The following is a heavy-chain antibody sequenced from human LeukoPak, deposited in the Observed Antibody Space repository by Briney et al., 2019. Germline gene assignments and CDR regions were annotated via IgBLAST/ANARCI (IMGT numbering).Heavy chain of an antibody. CDR1: GYTFSRYG. Sequence: ASLKVSCTASGYTFSRYGANSVRQAPGQGLEWMGGLSTYNGSTNYAQKFQGRVTMTTDTSTSTAYMELRSTGTLDTPVYYCARGIWGSSVWYYFYYSGAGNLVTVSS. CDR2: LSTYNGST. V-gene: IGHV1-18*01. J-gene: IGHJ4*02. CDR3: ARGIWGSSVWYYFYY. D-gene: IGHD6-19*01.